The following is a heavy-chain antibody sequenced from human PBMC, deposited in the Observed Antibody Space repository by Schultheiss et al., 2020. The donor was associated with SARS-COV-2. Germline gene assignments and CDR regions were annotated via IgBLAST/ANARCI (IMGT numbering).Heavy chain of an antibody. CDR3: AKALVSYYYYYYMDV. V-gene: IGHV3-9*01. Sequence: GGSLRLSCAASGFTFDDYAMHWVRQAPGNGLEWVSGISWNSGSIGYADSVKGRFTISRDNAKNSLYLQMNSLRAEDTALYYCAKALVSYYYYYYMDVWGKGTTVTVSS. CDR2: ISWNSGSI. J-gene: IGHJ6*03. D-gene: IGHD6-6*01. CDR1: GFTFDDYA.